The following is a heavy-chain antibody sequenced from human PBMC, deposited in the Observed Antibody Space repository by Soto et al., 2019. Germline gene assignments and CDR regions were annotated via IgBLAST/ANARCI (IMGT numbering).Heavy chain of an antibody. D-gene: IGHD5-18*01. CDR3: VRSLRHTARVYPWFDP. Sequence: PSETLSLSCTVSGASVSTGAYYWGWVRQRPGKGLEWVGYIYESGYTYYNTSLKSRLTISLDRSNNQFSLGLTSVTAADTAVYYSVRSLRHTARVYPWFDPWCQGTLGTVSS. J-gene: IGHJ5*02. CDR2: IYESGYT. V-gene: IGHV4-31*03. CDR1: GASVSTGAYY.